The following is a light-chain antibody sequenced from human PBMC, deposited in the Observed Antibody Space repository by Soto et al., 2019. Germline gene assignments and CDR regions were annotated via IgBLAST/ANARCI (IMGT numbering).Light chain of an antibody. V-gene: IGLV2-18*02. J-gene: IGLJ3*02. CDR3: SSFTSSSTRV. CDR2: EVS. Sequence: QSALTQPPSVSGSPGQSVTISCTGTSSDVGSYNRVSWYQQPPGTAPKLLIFEVSNRPSGVPDRFSGSKSGNTASLTISGLQAEDEADCYCSSFTSSSTRVFGGGTQLTVL. CDR1: SSDVGSYNR.